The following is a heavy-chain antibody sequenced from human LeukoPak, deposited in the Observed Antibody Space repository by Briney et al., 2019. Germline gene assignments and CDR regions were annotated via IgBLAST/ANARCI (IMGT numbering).Heavy chain of an antibody. J-gene: IGHJ5*02. V-gene: IGHV3-53*01. Sequence: GGSLRLSCTVSGFTVSSNYMSWVRQAPGKGLEWVSVIYSGGSTYYADSVKGRFTISRDNSKNTLYLQMNSLRAEDTAVYYCARGYSSGWYPTDFDPWGQGTLVTVSS. CDR2: IYSGGST. CDR1: GFTVSSNY. D-gene: IGHD6-19*01. CDR3: ARGYSSGWYPTDFDP.